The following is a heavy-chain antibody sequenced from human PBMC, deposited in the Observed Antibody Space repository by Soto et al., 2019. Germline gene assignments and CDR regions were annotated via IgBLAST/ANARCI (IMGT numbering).Heavy chain of an antibody. Sequence: EVQLVESGGGLVQPGGSLRLSCGASGFTLRSYWMHWVRQAPGKGLVWVSNINSDGSSTNYADSVKGRFTISRDNAKNTLYLQMNSLRADDTAVYYCATLFSSGSSLDYGGQGTLVTVSS. J-gene: IGHJ4*02. CDR2: INSDGSST. D-gene: IGHD3-10*01. CDR3: ATLFSSGSSLDY. CDR1: GFTLRSYW. V-gene: IGHV3-74*01.